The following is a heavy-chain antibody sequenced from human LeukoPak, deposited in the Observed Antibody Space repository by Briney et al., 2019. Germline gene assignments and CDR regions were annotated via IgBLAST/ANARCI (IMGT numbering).Heavy chain of an antibody. CDR3: SRDGGGDLVVVPAAIHALRPFDP. D-gene: IGHD2-2*02. J-gene: IGHJ5*02. CDR1: VGTFSSYA. CDR2: IIPILGIA. Sequence: PVASVKVSCKASVGTFSSYAISWVRQAPGPGLEWMGRIIPILGIANYAQKFQGGVTIPADKSTSTGYMVSSRLRAEDPAVYYCSRDGGGDLVVVPAAIHALRPFDPWGQGTLVTVSS. V-gene: IGHV1-69*04.